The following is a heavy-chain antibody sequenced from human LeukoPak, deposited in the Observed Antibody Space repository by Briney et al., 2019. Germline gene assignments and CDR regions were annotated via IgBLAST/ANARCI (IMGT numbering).Heavy chain of an antibody. CDR2: IIPIFGTA. V-gene: IGHV1-69*13. D-gene: IGHD3-10*01. J-gene: IGHJ4*02. CDR3: ASATYYYGSGSYEY. CDR1: GGTFSSYA. Sequence: GASVKVSCKASGGTFSSYAISWVRQAPGQGLEWMGGIIPIFGTANYAQKFQGRVTITADESTSTAYMELSSPRSEDTAVYYCASATYYYGSGSYEYWGQGTLVTVSS.